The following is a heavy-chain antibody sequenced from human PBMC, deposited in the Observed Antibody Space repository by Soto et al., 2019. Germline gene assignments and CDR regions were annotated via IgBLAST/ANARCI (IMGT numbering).Heavy chain of an antibody. Sequence: EVQLVESGGGLVQPGGSLRLSCEASGFLFSIYTMNWVRQAPGKGLEWVAYITSSSDTMYYADSVKGGFTVSRDNGKNSLYLQMNSLRDDATAVYYCARHYTTSRVGAWFDPWGQGTLVTVSS. J-gene: IGHJ5*02. CDR2: ITSSSDTM. CDR3: ARHYTTSRVGAWFDP. V-gene: IGHV3-48*02. D-gene: IGHD3-3*01. CDR1: GFLFSIYT.